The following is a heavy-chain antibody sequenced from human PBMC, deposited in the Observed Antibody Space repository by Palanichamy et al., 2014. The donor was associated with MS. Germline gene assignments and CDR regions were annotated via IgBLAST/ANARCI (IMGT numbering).Heavy chain of an antibody. J-gene: IGHJ4*02. V-gene: IGHV1-69*04. D-gene: IGHD3-16*01. Sequence: QVQLVQSGTEVKKPGSSVKVSCTTSADTFTKYPISWVRQAPGQGLEWMGRIIPLVGVSNYAQKFQDRVAFNADRSTSTAYMELRRLRSDDTAVYYCARDPVTLAGVTSAIWGQGTLVIVSS. CDR1: ADTFTKYP. CDR2: IIPLVGVS. CDR3: ARDPVTLAGVTSAI.